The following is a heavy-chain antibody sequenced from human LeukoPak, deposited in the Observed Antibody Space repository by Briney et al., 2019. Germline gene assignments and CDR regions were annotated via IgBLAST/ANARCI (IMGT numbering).Heavy chain of an antibody. V-gene: IGHV3-30*19. CDR3: ARESMIGELVEKWPRGHFDY. J-gene: IGHJ4*02. CDR1: GFTFSNYG. D-gene: IGHD3-10*02. CDR2: IPYDGSNK. Sequence: GGTLTLSCAASGFTFSNYGMHWVRQAPGKGLEWLSYIPYDGSNKYYADSVKGRFTISRDNSKNTLYLQMNSLRADDTAVYYCARESMIGELVEKWPRGHFDYWGQGTLVTVSS.